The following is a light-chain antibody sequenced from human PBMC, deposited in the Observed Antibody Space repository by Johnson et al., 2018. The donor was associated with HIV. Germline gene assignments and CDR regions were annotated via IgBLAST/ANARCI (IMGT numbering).Light chain of an antibody. V-gene: IGLV1-51*01. CDR2: DNN. CDR3: GTWDSSLSANV. CDR1: SSNIGNNY. Sequence: QSVLTQPPSVSAAPGQKVTISCSGSSSNIGNNYVSWYQQIPGTAPKLLIYDNNKRPSGIPDRFSGSKSGTSATLGITGLQTGDEADYYCGTWDSSLSANVFGTGPKVTVL. J-gene: IGLJ1*01.